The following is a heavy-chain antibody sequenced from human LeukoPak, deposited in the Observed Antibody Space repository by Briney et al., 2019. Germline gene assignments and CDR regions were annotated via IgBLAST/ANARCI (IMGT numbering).Heavy chain of an antibody. D-gene: IGHD6-13*01. CDR2: IRYDGSNK. V-gene: IGHV3-30*02. J-gene: IGHJ6*03. CDR1: GFTFSSYG. Sequence: TGGSLRLSCAASGFTFSSYGMHWVRQAPGKGLEWVAFIRYDGSNKYYADSVKGRFTISRDNSKNTLYLQMNSLRAEDTAVYYCARVLEQQLGYYYYYMDVWGKGTTVTVSS. CDR3: ARVLEQQLGYYYYYMDV.